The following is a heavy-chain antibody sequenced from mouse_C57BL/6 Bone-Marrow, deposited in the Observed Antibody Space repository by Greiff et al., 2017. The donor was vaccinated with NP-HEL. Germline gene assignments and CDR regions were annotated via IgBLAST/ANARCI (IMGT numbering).Heavy chain of an antibody. CDR3: ARENTAMDY. V-gene: IGHV1-54*01. CDR1: GYAFTNYL. J-gene: IGHJ4*01. CDR2: INPGSGGT. D-gene: IGHD5-2*01. Sequence: QVQLQQSGAELVRPGTSVKVSCKASGYAFTNYLIEWVKQRPGQGLEWIGVINPGSGGTNYNEKFKGKATLTADKSSSTAYMQLSSLTSEDSAVYFCARENTAMDYWGQGTSVTVSS.